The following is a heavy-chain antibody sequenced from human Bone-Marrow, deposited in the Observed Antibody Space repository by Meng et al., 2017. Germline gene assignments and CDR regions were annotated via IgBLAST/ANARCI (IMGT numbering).Heavy chain of an antibody. Sequence: SVKVSCKASGGTFSSYAISWVRQAPGQGLEWMGGIIPIFGTANYAQKFQGRVTITADKSTSTAYMELSSLRSEDTAVYYCARADMVRGVIKLAKPSLSYFDYWGQGTRVTVSS. CDR1: GGTFSSYA. D-gene: IGHD3-10*01. CDR3: ARADMVRGVIKLAKPSLSYFDY. J-gene: IGHJ4*02. CDR2: IIPIFGTA. V-gene: IGHV1-69*06.